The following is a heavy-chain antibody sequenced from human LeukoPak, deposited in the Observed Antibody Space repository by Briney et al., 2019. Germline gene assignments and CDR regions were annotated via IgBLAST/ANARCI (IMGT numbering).Heavy chain of an antibody. V-gene: IGHV3-30*03. CDR1: GFTFSSYG. J-gene: IGHJ4*02. D-gene: IGHD3-3*01. CDR2: ISYDGSNK. CDR3: LVDFWSGYYILEMMSD. Sequence: GGSLRLSCAASGFTFSSYGMHWVRQAPGKGLEWVAVISYDGSNKYYADSVKGRFTISRDNSKNTLYLQMNSLRAEDTAVYYCLVDFWSGYYILEMMSDWGQGTLVTVSS.